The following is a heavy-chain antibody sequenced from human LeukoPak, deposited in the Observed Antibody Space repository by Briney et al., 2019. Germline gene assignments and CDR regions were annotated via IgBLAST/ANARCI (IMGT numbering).Heavy chain of an antibody. CDR2: IFPSGGEI. CDR1: GFTFSTFA. Sequence: GGSLRLSCAASGFTFSTFAMIWVRQPPGKGLEWVSSIFPSGGEIHYADSVRGRFTIFRDNSKSTLSLQMNSLRAEDTAIYYCATYRQVLLPFESWGQGTLATVSS. V-gene: IGHV3-23*01. D-gene: IGHD2-8*02. J-gene: IGHJ4*02. CDR3: ATYRQVLLPFES.